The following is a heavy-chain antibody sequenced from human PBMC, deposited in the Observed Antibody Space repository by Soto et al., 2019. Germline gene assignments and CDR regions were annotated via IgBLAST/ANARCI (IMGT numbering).Heavy chain of an antibody. V-gene: IGHV3-30-3*01. CDR2: ISYDGSNK. D-gene: IGHD2-15*01. CDR3: ARGGRDPYCSSGSCYFPGDNWFDP. CDR1: GFTFSSYA. J-gene: IGHJ5*02. Sequence: QVQLVESGGGVVQPGRSLRLSCAASGFTFSSYAMHWVRQAPGKGLEWVAVISYDGSNKYYADSVKGRFTISRDNSKNTLYLQMNSLRAEDTAVYYCARGGRDPYCSSGSCYFPGDNWFDPWGQGTLVTVSS.